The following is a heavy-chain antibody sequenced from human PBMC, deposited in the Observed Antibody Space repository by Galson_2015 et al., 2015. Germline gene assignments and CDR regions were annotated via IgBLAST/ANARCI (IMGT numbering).Heavy chain of an antibody. CDR2: IYPGDSDT. Sequence: GAEVKKPGESLKISCKGSGYSFTSYWIGWVRQMPGKGLEWMGIIYPGDSDTRYSPSFQGQVTISADKSISTAYLQWSSLKASDTAMYYCARIAARLEGYYYYGMDVWGQGTTVTVSS. J-gene: IGHJ6*02. CDR1: GYSFTSYW. V-gene: IGHV5-51*01. D-gene: IGHD6-6*01. CDR3: ARIAARLEGYYYYGMDV.